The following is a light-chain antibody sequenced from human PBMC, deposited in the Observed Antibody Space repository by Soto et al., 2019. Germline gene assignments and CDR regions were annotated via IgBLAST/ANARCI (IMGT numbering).Light chain of an antibody. CDR1: QNIGSN. CDR2: RAS. CDR3: EQYHSWPLT. Sequence: EIVMTQSPLTLSVSPGESATLSCRASQNIGSNLAWYQQKPGQAPRLLIYRASTRATGIPATFSGSGSGTEFTLTISSLQSEDFAVYHCEQYHSWPLTVVGGTKVEI. V-gene: IGKV3-15*01. J-gene: IGKJ4*01.